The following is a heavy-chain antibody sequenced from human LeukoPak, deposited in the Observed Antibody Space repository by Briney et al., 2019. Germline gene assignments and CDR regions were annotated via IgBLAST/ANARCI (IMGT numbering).Heavy chain of an antibody. V-gene: IGHV1-69*13. Sequence: SVKVSCKASGGTFSSYAISWVRQAPGQGLEWMGGIIPIFGTANYAQKFQGRVTITADESTSTAYMELSSLRSEDTAVYYCAGPAFPYFGVDGGVADGLDPWGREPRSPSPQ. CDR3: AGPAFPYFGVDGGVADGLDP. CDR2: IIPIFGTA. CDR1: GGTFSSYA. D-gene: IGHD2-21*01. J-gene: IGHJ5*02.